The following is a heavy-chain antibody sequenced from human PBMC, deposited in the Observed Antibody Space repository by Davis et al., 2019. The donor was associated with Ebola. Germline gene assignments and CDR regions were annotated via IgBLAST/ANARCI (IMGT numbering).Heavy chain of an antibody. CDR2: INHSGRT. Sequence: SETLSLTCTVSGGSISSYYWSWIRQPPGKGLEWIGEINHSGRTNYNPSLKSRVTISVDTSKNQFSLKLSSVTAADTAVYYCAARYSSGWYPFSFDYWGQGARVTVSS. J-gene: IGHJ4*02. D-gene: IGHD6-19*01. CDR1: GGSISSYY. V-gene: IGHV4-34*01. CDR3: AARYSSGWYPFSFDY.